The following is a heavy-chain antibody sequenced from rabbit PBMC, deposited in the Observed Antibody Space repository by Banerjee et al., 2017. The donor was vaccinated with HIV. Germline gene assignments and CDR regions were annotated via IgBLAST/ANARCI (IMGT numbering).Heavy chain of an antibody. CDR2: IYAGTSGTT. CDR3: ARDPRAGYASYGNALDL. CDR1: GFDFSSYYY. D-gene: IGHD6-1*01. J-gene: IGHJ4*01. Sequence: QSLEESGGDLVKPGASLTLTCTASGFDFSSYYYMCWVRQAPGKGLEWIACIYAGTSGTTYYATWAKGRFTISKTSSTTVTLQMTSLTGADTATYFCARDPRAGYASYGNALDLWGQGTLVTVS. V-gene: IGHV1S40*01.